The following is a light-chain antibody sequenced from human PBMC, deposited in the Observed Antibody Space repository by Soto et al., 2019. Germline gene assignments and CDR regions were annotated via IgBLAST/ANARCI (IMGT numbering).Light chain of an antibody. CDR3: SSYTSSSTLV. J-gene: IGLJ3*02. CDR1: SSDVGGYNY. Sequence: QSVLTQPASVSGSPGQSITLCCTGTSSDVGGYNYVSWYQQHSGKAPKLMIYEVSNRPSGVSNRFSGSKSGNTASLTISGLQAEDEADYYCSSYTSSSTLVFGVGTKLTVL. V-gene: IGLV2-14*01. CDR2: EVS.